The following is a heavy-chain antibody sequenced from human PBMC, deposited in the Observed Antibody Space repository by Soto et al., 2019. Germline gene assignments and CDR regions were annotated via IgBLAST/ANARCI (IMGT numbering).Heavy chain of an antibody. D-gene: IGHD6-6*01. CDR1: GGSISSGGYY. J-gene: IGHJ4*02. CDR2: IYYSGST. CDR3: ASGEYSSSWGYFDY. Sequence: SETLSLTCTVSGGSISSGGYYWSWIRQHPGKGLEWIGYIYYSGSTYYNPSLKSRVTISVDTSKNQFSLKLSSVTAADTAVYYCASGEYSSSWGYFDYWGQGTLVTVSS. V-gene: IGHV4-31*03.